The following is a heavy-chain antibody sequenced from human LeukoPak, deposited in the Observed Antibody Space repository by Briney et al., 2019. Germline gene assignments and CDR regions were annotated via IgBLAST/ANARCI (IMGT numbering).Heavy chain of an antibody. CDR3: AREGHYSSSWYFSYYFDY. V-gene: IGHV3-30-3*01. D-gene: IGHD6-13*01. Sequence: GGSLRLSCAASGFTISSYAMHWVRQAPGKGLEWVAVISYDGSNKYYADSVKGRFTISRDNSKNALYLQMNSLRAEDTAVYYCAREGHYSSSWYFSYYFDYWGQGTLVTVSS. CDR1: GFTISSYA. CDR2: ISYDGSNK. J-gene: IGHJ4*02.